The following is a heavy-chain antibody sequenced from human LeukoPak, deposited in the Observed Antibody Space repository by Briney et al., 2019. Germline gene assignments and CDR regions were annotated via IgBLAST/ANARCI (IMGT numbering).Heavy chain of an antibody. V-gene: IGHV3-9*01. Sequence: GGSLRLSCAASGFTFDDYAMHWVRQAPGKGLEWVSGISWNSGSIGYADSVKGRFTISRDNAKNSLYLQMNSLRAEDTAVYYCAREVSGWFGKQTSWFDYWGQGTLVTVSS. D-gene: IGHD6-19*01. CDR3: AREVSGWFGKQTSWFDY. CDR1: GFTFDDYA. CDR2: ISWNSGSI. J-gene: IGHJ4*02.